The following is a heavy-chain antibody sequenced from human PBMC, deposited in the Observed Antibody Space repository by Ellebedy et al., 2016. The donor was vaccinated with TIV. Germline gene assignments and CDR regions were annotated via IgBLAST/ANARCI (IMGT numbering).Heavy chain of an antibody. CDR2: ISGSGGST. Sequence: GESLKISXAASGFTFSSYAMSWVRQAPGKGLEWVSAISGSGGSTYYADSVKGRFTISRDNSKNTLYLEMNSLRAEDTAVYYCAKDQGRDDYWGQGTLVTVSS. CDR3: AKDQGRDDY. CDR1: GFTFSSYA. V-gene: IGHV3-23*01. J-gene: IGHJ4*02.